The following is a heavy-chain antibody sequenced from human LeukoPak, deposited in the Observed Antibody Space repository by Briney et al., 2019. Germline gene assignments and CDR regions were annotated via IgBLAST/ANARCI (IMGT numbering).Heavy chain of an antibody. D-gene: IGHD3-3*01. J-gene: IGHJ4*02. CDR3: AKDTGGTSGSSSYFDY. V-gene: IGHV3-43D*03. Sequence: GGSLRLSCAASGFTFDDYAMHWVRQAPGKGLEWVSLISWDGGSTYYADSVKGRFTISRDNSKNSLYLQMNSLRAEDNALYYCAKDTGGTSGSSSYFDYWGQGTLVTVSS. CDR1: GFTFDDYA. CDR2: ISWDGGST.